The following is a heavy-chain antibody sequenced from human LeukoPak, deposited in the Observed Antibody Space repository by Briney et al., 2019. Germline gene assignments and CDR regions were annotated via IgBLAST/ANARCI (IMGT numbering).Heavy chain of an antibody. CDR2: IWYDGSNK. D-gene: IGHD6-6*01. J-gene: IGHJ4*01. CDR1: GFTSSSYG. Sequence: GGSLRLSCAESGFTSSSYGMHVVRQAPGKGLEWVAVIWYDGSNKYYADSVKGRFTISRDNSKNTLYLQMNSLRAEDTAVYYCATRERDGHSSSFSPLDYCGHGTLVTVSS. CDR3: ATRERDGHSSSFSPLDY. V-gene: IGHV3-33*01.